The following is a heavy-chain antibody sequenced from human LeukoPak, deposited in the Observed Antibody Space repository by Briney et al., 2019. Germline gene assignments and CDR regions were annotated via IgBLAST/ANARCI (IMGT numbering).Heavy chain of an antibody. CDR2: INHSGST. D-gene: IGHD3-3*01. V-gene: IGHV4-34*01. Sequence: SETLSLTCAAYGGSFSGYYWSWIRQPPGKGLEWIGEINHSGSTNYNPSLKSRVTISVATSKNQFSLKLSSVTAADTAVYYCAGNHYDFWSGYYIALDYWGQGTLVTVSS. J-gene: IGHJ4*02. CDR1: GGSFSGYY. CDR3: AGNHYDFWSGYYIALDY.